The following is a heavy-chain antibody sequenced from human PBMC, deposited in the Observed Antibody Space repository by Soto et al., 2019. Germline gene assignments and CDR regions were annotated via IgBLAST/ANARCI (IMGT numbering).Heavy chain of an antibody. J-gene: IGHJ6*02. CDR1: GFTFSSYA. Sequence: EVQLLESGGGLVQPGGSLRLSCAASGFTFSSYAMSWVRQAPGKGLEWVSGSSGSGDSTYYADSVRGRFTISRDNSKNTLYLQMNSLRAEDTAVYYCAKDRDGAAAGPTKFYGMDVWGQGTTVTVSS. V-gene: IGHV3-23*01. D-gene: IGHD6-13*01. CDR3: AKDRDGAAAGPTKFYGMDV. CDR2: SSGSGDST.